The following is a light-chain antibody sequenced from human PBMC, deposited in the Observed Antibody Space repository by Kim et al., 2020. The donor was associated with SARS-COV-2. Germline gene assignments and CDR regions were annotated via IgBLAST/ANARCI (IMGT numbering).Light chain of an antibody. CDR1: PGISSW. CDR2: AAS. Sequence: GSLGDRVPITWRGGPGISSWLAWYQQKPGKAPKLLNHAASSLQSGVPTRFSGSGSGTDFTLTISSLQPEDFATYYCQQANSFPSCTFGQGTKLEI. V-gene: IGKV1-12*02. J-gene: IGKJ2*02. CDR3: QQANSFPSCT.